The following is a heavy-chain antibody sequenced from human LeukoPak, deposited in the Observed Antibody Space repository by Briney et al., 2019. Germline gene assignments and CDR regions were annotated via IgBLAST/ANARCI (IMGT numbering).Heavy chain of an antibody. CDR2: INPNSGGT. J-gene: IGHJ4*02. CDR3: ATSRGYCSSTSCRDDYYFDY. CDR1: GYTFTGYY. Sequence: ASVKVSCKASGYTFTGYYMHWVRQARGEGLEWMGWINPNSGGTNYAQKFQGRVTMTRDTSISTAYMELSRLRSDDTAVYYCATSRGYCSSTSCRDDYYFDYWGQGTLVTVSS. D-gene: IGHD2-2*01. V-gene: IGHV1-2*02.